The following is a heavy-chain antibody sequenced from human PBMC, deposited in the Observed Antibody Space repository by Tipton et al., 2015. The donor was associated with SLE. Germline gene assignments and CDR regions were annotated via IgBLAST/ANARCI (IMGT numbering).Heavy chain of an antibody. CDR2: INTDGSGT. D-gene: IGHD6-25*01. Sequence: SLRLSCAASGFTFNNYWMHWVCQVPGKGLVWVSRINTDGSGTTYADSVKGRFTISRDNAKNTLYLQMNSLRVEDTAVYYCARDRAAQYYSYYYMDVWGKGTTVTISS. CDR3: ARDRAAQYYSYYYMDV. J-gene: IGHJ6*03. V-gene: IGHV3-74*01. CDR1: GFTFNNYW.